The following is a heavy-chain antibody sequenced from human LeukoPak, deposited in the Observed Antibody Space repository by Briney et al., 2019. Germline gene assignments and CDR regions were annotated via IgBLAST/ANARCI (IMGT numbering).Heavy chain of an antibody. D-gene: IGHD2-8*01. V-gene: IGHV3-33*01. Sequence: PGGSLRLSCAASGFTFSRYGMHWVRQAPGKGVVWVAVVWYDGSNKYYAESVKGRFTISRDNSKNTLYLQMNSLRAEDTAVYYCAANFDFWGEGTLVTVSS. CDR1: GFTFSRYG. J-gene: IGHJ4*02. CDR2: VWYDGSNK. CDR3: AANFDF.